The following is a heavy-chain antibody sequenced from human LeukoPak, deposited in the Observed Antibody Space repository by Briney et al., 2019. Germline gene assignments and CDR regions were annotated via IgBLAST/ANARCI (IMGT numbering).Heavy chain of an antibody. CDR1: GGTFSSYA. V-gene: IGHV1-69*13. CDR2: IIPIFGTA. D-gene: IGHD3-3*01. CDR3: ARGAVLRFLEWLSDHYFDY. Sequence: ASVKVSCKASGGTFSSYAISWVRQAPGQGLEWMGGIIPIFGTANYAQKFQGRVTITADESTSTAYMELSSLRSEDTAVYYCARGAVLRFLEWLSDHYFDYWGQGTLVTVSS. J-gene: IGHJ4*02.